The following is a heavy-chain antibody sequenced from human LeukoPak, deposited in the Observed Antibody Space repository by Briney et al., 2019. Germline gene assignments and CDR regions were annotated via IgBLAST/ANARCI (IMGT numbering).Heavy chain of an antibody. D-gene: IGHD3-10*01. CDR2: ISYDGSSK. CDR1: GFTFSSYV. CDR3: AKDPVYGSGSYRFFDY. V-gene: IGHV3-30-3*02. Sequence: GRSLRLSCAASGFTFSSYVMHWVRQAPGKGLEWVAVISYDGSSKYYADSVKGRFTISRDNSKNTLYLQMNSLRAEDTAVYYCAKDPVYGSGSYRFFDYWGQGTLVTVSS. J-gene: IGHJ4*02.